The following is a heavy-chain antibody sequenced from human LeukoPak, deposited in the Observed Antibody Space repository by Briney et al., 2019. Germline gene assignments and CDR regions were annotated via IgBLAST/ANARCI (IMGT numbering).Heavy chain of an antibody. CDR2: ISSSGRTM. CDR1: GFTFSSYE. V-gene: IGHV3-48*03. CDR3: AELGITMIGGV. Sequence: PGGSLRLSCAASGFTFSSYEMNWVRQAPGKGLEWVSYISSSGRTMYYADSVKGRFTISRDNAKNSLYLEMSSLRAEDTAVYYCAELGITMIGGVWGKGTTVTISS. D-gene: IGHD3-10*02. J-gene: IGHJ6*04.